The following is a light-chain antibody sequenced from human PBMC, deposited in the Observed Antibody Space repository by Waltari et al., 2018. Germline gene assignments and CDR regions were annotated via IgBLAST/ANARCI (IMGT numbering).Light chain of an antibody. Sequence: DIVLTQSPDSLPVSLGERATTNCKSSQSILYSDNKKYLALYKQKPGKPPKLLLYWASTRESGVPDRFSGSGSGTDFTLTISSLQAEDVAIYYFQLCCETPSFGPGTRVHIK. CDR2: WAS. CDR1: QSILYSDNKKY. V-gene: IGKV4-1*01. CDR3: QLCCETPS. J-gene: IGKJ3*01.